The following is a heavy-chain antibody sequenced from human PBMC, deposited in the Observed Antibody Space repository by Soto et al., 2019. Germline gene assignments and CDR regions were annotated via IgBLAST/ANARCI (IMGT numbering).Heavy chain of an antibody. D-gene: IGHD6-6*01. Sequence: GGSLRLSCAASGFTFSSYAMHWVRQAPGKGLEWVAVISYDGSNKYYADSVKGRFTISRDNSKNTLYLQMNSLRAEDTAVYYCARDWYSSSSGGAYYYYGMDVWGQGTTVTVSS. V-gene: IGHV3-30-3*01. CDR1: GFTFSSYA. J-gene: IGHJ6*02. CDR3: ARDWYSSSSGGAYYYYGMDV. CDR2: ISYDGSNK.